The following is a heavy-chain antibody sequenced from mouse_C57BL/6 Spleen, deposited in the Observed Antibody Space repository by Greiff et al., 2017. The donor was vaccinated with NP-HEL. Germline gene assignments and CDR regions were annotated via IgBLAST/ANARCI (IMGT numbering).Heavy chain of an antibody. CDR2: INPGSGGT. CDR1: GYAFTNYL. V-gene: IGHV1-54*01. Sequence: QVQLQQSGAELVRPGTSVKVSCKASGYAFTNYLIEWVKQRPGQGLEWIGVINPGSGGTNYNEKFKGKATLTADKSSSTAYMQLSSLTSEDSAVYFCARWGDYDVGAMDYWGQGTSVIVSS. CDR3: ARWGDYDVGAMDY. J-gene: IGHJ4*01. D-gene: IGHD2-4*01.